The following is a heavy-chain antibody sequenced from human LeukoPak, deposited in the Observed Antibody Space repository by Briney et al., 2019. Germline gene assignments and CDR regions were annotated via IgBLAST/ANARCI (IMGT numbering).Heavy chain of an antibody. V-gene: IGHV1-69*05. CDR1: GGTFSSYA. D-gene: IGHD3-10*01. CDR2: IIPIFGTA. J-gene: IGHJ6*02. CDR3: ARAYGSGSPYYYYYGMDV. Sequence: ASVKVSCKASGGTFSSYAISWVRQAPGQGLEWMGGIIPIFGTANYAQKFQGRVTITTDESTSTAYMELSSLRSEDTAVYYCARAYGSGSPYYYYYGMDVWGQGTTVTVSS.